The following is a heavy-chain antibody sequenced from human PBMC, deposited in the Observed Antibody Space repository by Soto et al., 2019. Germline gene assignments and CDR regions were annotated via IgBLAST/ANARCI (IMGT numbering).Heavy chain of an antibody. CDR3: ASHGITGTWVYYYGMDV. V-gene: IGHV1-69*12. Sequence: QVQLVQSGAEVKKPGSSVKVSCKASGGTFSSYAISWVRQAPGQGFEWMGGIIPIFGTANYAQKFQGRVTITADESTSTAYMELSSLRSEDTAVYYCASHGITGTWVYYYGMDVWGQGTTVTVSS. CDR1: GGTFSSYA. CDR2: IIPIFGTA. J-gene: IGHJ6*02. D-gene: IGHD1-7*01.